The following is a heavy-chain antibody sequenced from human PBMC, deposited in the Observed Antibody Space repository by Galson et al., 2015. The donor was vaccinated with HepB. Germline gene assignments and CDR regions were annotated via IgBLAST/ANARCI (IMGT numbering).Heavy chain of an antibody. CDR1: GGSISSGGYY. CDR3: ARATIFGVDHYYMDV. CDR2: IYYSGST. D-gene: IGHD3-3*01. Sequence: TLSLTCTVSGGSISSGGYYWSWLRQHPGKGLEWIGYIYYSGSTYYNPSLKSRVTISVDTSKNQFSLKLSSVTAADTAVYYCARATIFGVDHYYMDVWGKGTTVTVSS. J-gene: IGHJ6*03. V-gene: IGHV4-31*03.